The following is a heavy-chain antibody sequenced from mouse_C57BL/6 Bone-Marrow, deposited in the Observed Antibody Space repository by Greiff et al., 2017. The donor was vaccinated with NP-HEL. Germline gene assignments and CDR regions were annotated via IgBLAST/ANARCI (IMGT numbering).Heavy chain of an antibody. CDR3: ASGIYYDYDERAYYAMDY. J-gene: IGHJ4*01. Sequence: QVQLQQSGAELARPGASVKLSCKASGYTFTSYGISWVKQRTGQGLEWIGEIYPRSGNTYYNEKFKGKATLTADKSSSTAYMELRSLTSEDSAVYFCASGIYYDYDERAYYAMDYWGQGTSVTVSS. V-gene: IGHV1-81*01. D-gene: IGHD2-4*01. CDR2: IYPRSGNT. CDR1: GYTFTSYG.